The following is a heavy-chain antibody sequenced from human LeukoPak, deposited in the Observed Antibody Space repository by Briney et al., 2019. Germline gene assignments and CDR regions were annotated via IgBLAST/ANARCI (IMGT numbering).Heavy chain of an antibody. D-gene: IGHD6-13*01. CDR3: ARDRSYSSRSPFDY. V-gene: IGHV1-2*02. CDR2: INPNSGGT. J-gene: IGHJ4*02. Sequence: ASVKVSCKASGYTFTDYYMHWVRQAPGQGLEWMGWINPNSGGTNYAQKFQGRVTMTRDTSISTAYMELSRLRSDDTAVYYCARDRSYSSRSPFDYWGQGTLVTVSS. CDR1: GYTFTDYY.